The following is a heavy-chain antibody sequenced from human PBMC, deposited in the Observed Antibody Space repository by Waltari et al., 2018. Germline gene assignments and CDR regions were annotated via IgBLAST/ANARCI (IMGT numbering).Heavy chain of an antibody. D-gene: IGHD3-10*01. Sequence: EVQLVESGGGLVQPGGSLRLSCAASGFSFRSYAMSWVRQAPGKGLEWVSAISGTGDNTYYADSVKGRFTISRDNSKNTLYLQLNSLRVDDTAVYYCAKGPYYGSAIGMDVWGQGTTVAVSS. CDR3: AKGPYYGSAIGMDV. V-gene: IGHV3-23*04. CDR1: GFSFRSYA. CDR2: ISGTGDNT. J-gene: IGHJ6*02.